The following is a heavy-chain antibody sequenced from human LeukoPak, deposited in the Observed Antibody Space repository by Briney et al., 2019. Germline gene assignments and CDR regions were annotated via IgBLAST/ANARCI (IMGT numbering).Heavy chain of an antibody. V-gene: IGHV1-69*04. CDR1: GGTFSSYT. Sequence: GASVKVSCKASGGTFSSYTISWVRQAPGQGLEWMGRIIPILGIANYAQKFQGRVTITADKSTSTAYMELSSLRSEDTAVYYCARDACSSSPWYYFDYWGQGTLVTVSS. CDR3: ARDACSSSPWYYFDY. CDR2: IIPILGIA. J-gene: IGHJ4*02. D-gene: IGHD6-6*01.